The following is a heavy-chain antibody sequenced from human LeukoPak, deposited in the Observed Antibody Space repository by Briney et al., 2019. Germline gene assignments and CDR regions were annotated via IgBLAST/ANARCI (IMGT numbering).Heavy chain of an antibody. CDR2: IKQDGSEK. CDR1: GFTFNKYS. Sequence: PGGSLRLSCAASGFTFNKYSMNWVRQAPGKGLEWVANIKQDGSEKYYVDSVKGRFTISRDNAKNSLYMQMNSLRAEDTAVYYCARDAYDSSGPGDYWGQGTLVTVSS. D-gene: IGHD3-22*01. V-gene: IGHV3-7*01. J-gene: IGHJ4*02. CDR3: ARDAYDSSGPGDY.